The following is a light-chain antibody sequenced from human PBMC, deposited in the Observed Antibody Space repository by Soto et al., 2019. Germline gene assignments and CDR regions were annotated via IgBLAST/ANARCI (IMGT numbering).Light chain of an antibody. J-gene: IGKJ5*01. CDR2: AAS. CDR3: QQLHDYPIT. CDR1: QGIDSP. Sequence: AILLTQSPSSLSASVGDRVTITCRASQGIDSPFAWYQQKPGKAPKLLIYAASSLQSGVPSRFSGSGSGTDFTLTISSLQPEDFATYYCQQLHDYPITFGQGTRLEIK. V-gene: IGKV1D-13*01.